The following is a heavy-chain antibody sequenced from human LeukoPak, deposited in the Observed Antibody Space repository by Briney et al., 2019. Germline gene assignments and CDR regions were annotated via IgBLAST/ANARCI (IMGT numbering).Heavy chain of an antibody. J-gene: IGHJ4*02. CDR3: AKAVTTAFLYYFDY. Sequence: AGGSLRLSCVVSGFTFSTYAMLGVRQAPGKGLEWVAVISYDGGKKYYADSVKCRFTISRDNSKNTLYLKMNSLRAEDTAFYYCAKAVTTAFLYYFDYWGQGTLVTVS. CDR1: GFTFSTYA. D-gene: IGHD4-17*01. CDR2: ISYDGGKK. V-gene: IGHV3-30*04.